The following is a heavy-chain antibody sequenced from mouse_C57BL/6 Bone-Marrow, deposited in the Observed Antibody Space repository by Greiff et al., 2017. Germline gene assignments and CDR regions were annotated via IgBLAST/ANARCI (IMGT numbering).Heavy chain of an antibody. CDR3: ARRGITTFAY. CDR2: IHPNSGST. Sequence: QVQLQQPGAELVKPGASVKLSCKASGYTSYWMHWVKQRPGQGLEWIGMIHPNSGSTNYNEKFKSKATLTVDKSSSTAYMQLSSLTSEDSAVYYCARRGITTFAYWGQGTTLTVSS. V-gene: IGHV1-64*01. J-gene: IGHJ2*01. D-gene: IGHD1-1*01. CDR1: GYTSYW.